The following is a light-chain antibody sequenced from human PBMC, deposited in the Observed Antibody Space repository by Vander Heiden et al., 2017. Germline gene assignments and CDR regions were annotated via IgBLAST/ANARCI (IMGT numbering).Light chain of an antibody. CDR2: DAS. CDR1: QSVSNN. V-gene: IGKV3-15*01. Sequence: EIVMTQSPATLSVSPGDRATLSCRASQSVSNNLAWYQHIPGQAPRLLIYDASTRATGVPARFSGSGSGTEFTLTISNLQSEDFAVYYCQQYNNWPWTFGQGTKVEI. CDR3: QQYNNWPWT. J-gene: IGKJ1*01.